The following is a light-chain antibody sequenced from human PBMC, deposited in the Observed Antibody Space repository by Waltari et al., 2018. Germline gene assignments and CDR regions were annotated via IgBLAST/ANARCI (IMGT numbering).Light chain of an antibody. CDR1: SSNIGSNT. Sequence: QSVLTQPPSASGTPGQRVTIPCSGSSSNIGSNTVNWYQQLPGTAPKLRIYRNNQRPSGVPDRFSGSKSGTSASLAISGLQSEDEADYYCAAWDDSLNGPVFGGGTKLTVL. J-gene: IGLJ2*01. CDR2: RNN. V-gene: IGLV1-44*01. CDR3: AAWDDSLNGPV.